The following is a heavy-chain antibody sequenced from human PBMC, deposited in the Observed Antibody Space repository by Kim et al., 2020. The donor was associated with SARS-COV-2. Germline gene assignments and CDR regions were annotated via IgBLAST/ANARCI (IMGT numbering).Heavy chain of an antibody. CDR3: TRDRGYCSSTSCYVWRGFDY. Sequence: GGSLRLSCTASGFTFGDYAMSWFRQAPGKGLEWVGFIRSKACGGTTEYAASVKGRFTISRDDSKSIAYMQMNSMKTEDTAVYYCTRDRGYCSSTSCYVWRGFDYWGQGTLVTVSS. CDR2: IRSKACGGTT. J-gene: IGHJ4*02. CDR1: GFTFGDYA. D-gene: IGHD2-2*01. V-gene: IGHV3-49*03.